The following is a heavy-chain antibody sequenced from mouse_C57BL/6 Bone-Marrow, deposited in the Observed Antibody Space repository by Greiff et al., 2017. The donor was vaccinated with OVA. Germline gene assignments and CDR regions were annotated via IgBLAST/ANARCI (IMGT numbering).Heavy chain of an antibody. V-gene: IGHV1-81*01. CDR3: TRYVSITPVVAHWYFDV. CDR1: GYTFTSYG. J-gene: IGHJ1*03. Sequence: VQLQESGAELARPGASVKLSCKASGYTFTSYGISWVKQRTVQGLEWIGEIYPRSGNTYYNEKFKGKATLTADKYSSTAYMELRSLTSEDSAVYFCTRYVSITPVVAHWYFDVWGTGTTVTVSS. D-gene: IGHD1-1*01. CDR2: IYPRSGNT.